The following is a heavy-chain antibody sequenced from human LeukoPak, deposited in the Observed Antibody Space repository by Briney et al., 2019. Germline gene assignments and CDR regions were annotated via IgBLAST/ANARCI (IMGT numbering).Heavy chain of an antibody. CDR3: ARGEDTAMVHPLDY. CDR2: IYYSGST. D-gene: IGHD5-18*01. J-gene: IGHJ4*02. V-gene: IGHV4-30-4*08. CDR1: GGSISSGDYY. Sequence: SETLSLTCTVSGGSISSGDYYWSWIRQPPGKGLEWIGYIYYSGSTYYNPSLKSRVTISVDTSKNQFSLKLSSVTAADPAVYYCARGEDTAMVHPLDYWGQGTLVTVSS.